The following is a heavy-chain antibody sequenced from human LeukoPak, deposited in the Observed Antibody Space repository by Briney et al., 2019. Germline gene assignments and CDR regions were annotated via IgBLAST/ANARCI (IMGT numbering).Heavy chain of an antibody. CDR1: GFIFSSYV. J-gene: IGHJ6*03. D-gene: IGHD5-18*01. CDR2: ISSSSSTI. Sequence: GGSLRLSCEASGFIFSSYVMGWVRQAPGRGLEWVSYISSSSSTIYYADSVKGRFTIPRDNAKNSLYLQMNSLRAEDTAVYYCARPTRGYSYGSFNYYYYYMDVWGKGTTVTVSS. CDR3: ARPTRGYSYGSFNYYYYYMDV. V-gene: IGHV3-48*01.